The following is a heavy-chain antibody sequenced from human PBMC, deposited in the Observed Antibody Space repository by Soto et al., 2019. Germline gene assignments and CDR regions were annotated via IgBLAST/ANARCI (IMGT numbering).Heavy chain of an antibody. CDR3: ERVRQLVGYFYYHMDV. V-gene: IGHV1-18*01. J-gene: IGHJ6*03. CDR1: GYTFTNYG. Sequence: QVQLLQSGAEVKKPGASVKVSCKASGYTFTNYGITWVRQAPGQGLEWMGWISAYNGNTHYTQRIQGRVTMTTDTSTSTAYMELRGLRSHGTAVYYCERVRQLVGYFYYHMDVWGKGTTVTVSS. D-gene: IGHD6-6*01. CDR2: ISAYNGNT.